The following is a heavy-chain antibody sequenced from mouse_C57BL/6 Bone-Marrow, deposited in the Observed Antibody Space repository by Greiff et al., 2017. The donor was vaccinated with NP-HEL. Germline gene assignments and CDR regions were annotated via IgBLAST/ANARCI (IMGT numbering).Heavy chain of an antibody. CDR2: IYPRDGST. CDR3: AKGAVDYAMDY. V-gene: IGHV1-78*01. Sequence: QVQLQQSDAELVKPGASVKISCKVSGYTFTDHTIHWMKQRPEQGLAWIGYIYPRDGSTKYNEKFKGKATLTADKSSSTAYMQINSLTSEDSAVYCCAKGAVDYAMDYWGQGTSVTVSS. CDR1: GYTFTDHT. J-gene: IGHJ4*01. D-gene: IGHD1-1*01.